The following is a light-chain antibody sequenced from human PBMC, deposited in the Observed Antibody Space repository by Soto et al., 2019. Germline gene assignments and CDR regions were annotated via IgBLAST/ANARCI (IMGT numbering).Light chain of an antibody. CDR1: QDISNY. CDR2: DAS. CDR3: QHYDNLPLT. J-gene: IGKJ4*01. V-gene: IGKV1-33*01. Sequence: DIQMTQSPSSLSASVGDRVTITCQASQDISNYLHWYQQKPGKAPKLLIYDASNLEIWVPSRFSGSGSGTDFTFTISSLQPEDVATYYCQHYDNLPLTFGGGTKVEIK.